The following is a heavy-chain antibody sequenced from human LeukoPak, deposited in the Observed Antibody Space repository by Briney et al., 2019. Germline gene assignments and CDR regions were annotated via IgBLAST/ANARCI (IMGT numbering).Heavy chain of an antibody. V-gene: IGHV3-23*01. CDR1: GFTFSSYA. CDR2: ISGSGGST. J-gene: IGHJ5*02. D-gene: IGHD4-17*01. Sequence: GGSLRLSCAASGFTFSSYAMSWVRQAPGKGLEWVSAISGSGGSTYYADSVKGRFTISRDNSKNTLYLQMNSLRAEDTAVYYCARDRMTTGQGDWFDPWGQGTLVTVSS. CDR3: ARDRMTTGQGDWFDP.